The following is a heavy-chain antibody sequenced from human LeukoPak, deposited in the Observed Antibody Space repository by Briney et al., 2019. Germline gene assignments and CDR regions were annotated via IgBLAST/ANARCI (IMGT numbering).Heavy chain of an antibody. CDR3: ARGPVAPYYGLDV. J-gene: IGHJ6*02. D-gene: IGHD2-15*01. CDR1: EFTVSSNY. Sequence: PGGSLRLSCAASEFTVSSNYMSWVRRPPGKGLEWVSVIYSGGSTYYAKSVKGRFTISRDNSKNTLYLQMNSLRVEDTAVYYCARGPVAPYYGLDVWGQGTTVTVSS. V-gene: IGHV3-53*01. CDR2: IYSGGST.